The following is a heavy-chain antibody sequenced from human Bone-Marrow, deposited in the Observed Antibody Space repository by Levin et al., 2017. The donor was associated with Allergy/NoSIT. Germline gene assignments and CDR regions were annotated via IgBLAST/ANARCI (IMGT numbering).Heavy chain of an antibody. CDR3: ARGYNSPDDFDY. D-gene: IGHD1-14*01. CDR1: GFPFSASS. Sequence: TSGGSLRLSCLASGFPFSASSMNWVRQTPGKGLEWVSSISTSTTSYMYYAESVKGRFTISRDDAKNSLFLQMNSLRAEDTAVYFCARGYNSPDDFDYWGQGTVVTVSS. CDR2: ISTSTTSYM. V-gene: IGHV3-21*06. J-gene: IGHJ4*02.